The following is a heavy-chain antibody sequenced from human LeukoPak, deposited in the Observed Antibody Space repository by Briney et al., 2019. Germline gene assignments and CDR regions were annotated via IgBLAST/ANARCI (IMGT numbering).Heavy chain of an antibody. CDR1: GHTLTGYY. J-gene: IGHJ4*02. Sequence: ASAKVSCKASGHTLTGYYMHWVRQAPGQGLEWMGWINPHSGGTNYAQKFQVRVTVTMYTSISTAYMELSRLRSDDTAVYYCAYRIATPYSPFDYWGQGTLVTVSS. CDR3: AYRIATPYSPFDY. CDR2: INPHSGGT. D-gene: IGHD6-6*01. V-gene: IGHV1-2*02.